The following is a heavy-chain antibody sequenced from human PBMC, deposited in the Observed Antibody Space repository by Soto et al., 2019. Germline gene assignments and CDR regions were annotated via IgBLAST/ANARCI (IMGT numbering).Heavy chain of an antibody. D-gene: IGHD5-12*01. J-gene: IGHJ4*02. V-gene: IGHV4-34*01. CDR1: GGSFSRYP. Sequence: SETLSLTCPVYGGSFSRYPWSWIRQPPGKGREGIGEMNDKGNINYNPSLKSPVTISLGTSKNQFSLKLTSVTAADTAVYYCARGGRRYSAYDYGYWGQGTPVTSPQ. CDR2: MNDKGNI. CDR3: ARGGRRYSAYDYGY.